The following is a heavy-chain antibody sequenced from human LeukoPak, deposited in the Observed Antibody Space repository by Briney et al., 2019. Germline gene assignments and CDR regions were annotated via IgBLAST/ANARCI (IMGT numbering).Heavy chain of an antibody. D-gene: IGHD3-3*01. J-gene: IGHJ4*02. CDR3: ARGLSRVTIFGVVIPAYYFGY. CDR1: GGSFSGYY. V-gene: IGHV4-34*01. CDR2: INHSGST. Sequence: ETLSLTCAVYGGSFSGYYWSWIRQPPGKGLEWIGEINHSGSTNYNPSLKSRVTISVDTSKNQFSLKLSSVTAADTAVYYCARGLSRVTIFGVVIPAYYFGYWGQGTLVTVSS.